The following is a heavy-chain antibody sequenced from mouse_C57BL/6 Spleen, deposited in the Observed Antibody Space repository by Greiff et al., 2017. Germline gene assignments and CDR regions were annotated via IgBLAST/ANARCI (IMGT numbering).Heavy chain of an antibody. CDR3: ARDLYDYDGDFDY. D-gene: IGHD2-4*01. V-gene: IGHV1-82*01. CDR1: GYAFSSSW. J-gene: IGHJ2*01. CDR2: IYPGDGDT. Sequence: QVQLQQSGPELVKPGASVKISCKASGYAFSSSWMNWVKQRPGKGLEWIGRIYPGDGDTNYNGKFKGKATLTADKSSSTAYMQLSSLTSEDSAVYFCARDLYDYDGDFDYWGQGTTLTVSS.